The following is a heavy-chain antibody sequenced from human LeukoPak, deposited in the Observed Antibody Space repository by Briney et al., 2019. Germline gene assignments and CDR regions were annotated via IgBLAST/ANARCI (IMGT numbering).Heavy chain of an antibody. CDR1: GYSFTSYD. Sequence: GASVKVSCKTSGYSFTSYDVNWVRQAAGQGLEWIGWVRPQNGDSGYAQKFQDRVTMIRDTSTSPVYMEMKSLTFEDTAVYFCARGPPDSTSSDYWGQGTLVTVSS. J-gene: IGHJ4*02. CDR3: ARGPPDSTSSDY. CDR2: VRPQNGDS. V-gene: IGHV1-8*01. D-gene: IGHD2-2*01.